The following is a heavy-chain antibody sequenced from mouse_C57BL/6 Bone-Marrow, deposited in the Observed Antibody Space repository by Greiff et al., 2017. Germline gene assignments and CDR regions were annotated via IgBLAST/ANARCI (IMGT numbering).Heavy chain of an antibody. V-gene: IGHV1-4*01. CDR2: INPSSGYT. CDR3: ARGSNFLLLPVWDCWYCDV. J-gene: IGHJ1*01. Sequence: QVQLKQSGAELARPGASVKMSCKASGYTFTSYTMHWVKQRPGQGLEWIGYINPSSGYTKYNQKFKDKATLTADKSSSTAYMQMSSLTSEDSSVYYCARGSNFLLLPVWDCWYCDVWGAGTTVTVSS. CDR1: GYTFTSYT. D-gene: IGHD1-1*01.